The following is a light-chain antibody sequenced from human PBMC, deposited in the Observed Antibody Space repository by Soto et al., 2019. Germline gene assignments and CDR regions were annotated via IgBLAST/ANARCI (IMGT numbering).Light chain of an antibody. CDR3: QQYNSYPWT. J-gene: IGKJ1*01. V-gene: IGKV1-5*01. CDR1: QSISTW. Sequence: DIQMTQSPSTLSASVGDRVTITCRASQSISTWLAWYQHKPGKAPKLLIYDASNLESGVPLRFSGSGSGTEFSLTISSLQPDDFATYYCQQYNSYPWTFGQGTKVDIK. CDR2: DAS.